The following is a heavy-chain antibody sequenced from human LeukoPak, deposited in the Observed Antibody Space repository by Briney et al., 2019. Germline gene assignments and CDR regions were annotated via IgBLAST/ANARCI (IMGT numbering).Heavy chain of an antibody. V-gene: IGHV4-59*08. Sequence: KASETLSLTCTVSGGSISGHYWSWLRQPPGKGLEWIGYIFYTGSTNYNPSLRSRVTISIDTSKNHSLNLNSVSATDTAVYYCARIITGAVALDSWGQGTLVTGSS. CDR3: ARIITGAVALDS. D-gene: IGHD1-14*01. J-gene: IGHJ4*02. CDR1: GGSISGHY. CDR2: IFYTGST.